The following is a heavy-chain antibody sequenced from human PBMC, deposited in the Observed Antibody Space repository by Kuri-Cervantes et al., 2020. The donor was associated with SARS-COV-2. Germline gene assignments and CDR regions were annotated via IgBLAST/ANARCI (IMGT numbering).Heavy chain of an antibody. CDR3: ARSYYGRYSDGFDI. V-gene: IGHV1-18*04. J-gene: IGHJ3*02. CDR2: IRVSNGNT. Sequence: ASVKVSCKGYGYTVSSYGIAWVRQAPGQGLEWMAWIRVSNGNTNSAQKFQARVAMTTDTSNNTVFMELRRLRSDDTAVYYCARSYYGRYSDGFDIWGQGTLVTVSS. CDR1: GYTVSSYG. D-gene: IGHD1-26*01.